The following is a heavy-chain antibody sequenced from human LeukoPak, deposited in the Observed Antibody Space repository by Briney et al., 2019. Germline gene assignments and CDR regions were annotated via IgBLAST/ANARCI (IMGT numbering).Heavy chain of an antibody. Sequence: GASVKVSCPFTTGYFIHWVRQAPGQGLEWMGWINHKSGGANYAQKFQDRVTMTWDTSISTAYMELRRLRSDDTAVYYCAREYILTRYYGDYWGQGTLVTVSS. V-gene: IGHV1-2*02. CDR3: AREYILTRYYGDY. D-gene: IGHD3-9*01. CDR1: FTTGYF. J-gene: IGHJ4*02. CDR2: INHKSGGA.